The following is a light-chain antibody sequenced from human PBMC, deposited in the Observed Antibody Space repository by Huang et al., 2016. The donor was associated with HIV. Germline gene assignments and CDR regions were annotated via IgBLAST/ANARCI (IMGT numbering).Light chain of an antibody. Sequence: DIQMTQSPSSLSASVGDRVTITCRASQRIRNSLAWYQQKPGKAPKLLLYAASRLESGVPSRFSGSGSGTDYTLTISSQQPKDFAIYYCQQYYSAPQLTFGGGTKVEIK. CDR2: AAS. CDR3: QQYYSAPQLT. CDR1: QRIRNS. J-gene: IGKJ4*01. V-gene: IGKV1-NL1*01.